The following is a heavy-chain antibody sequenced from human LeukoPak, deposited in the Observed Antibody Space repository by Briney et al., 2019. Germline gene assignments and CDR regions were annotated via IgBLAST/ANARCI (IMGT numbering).Heavy chain of an antibody. J-gene: IGHJ4*02. CDR3: ARDFEY. CDR1: GFTFSSYG. V-gene: IGHV3-30*03. CDR2: ISYDGSNK. Sequence: GRSLRLSCAASGFTFSSYGMHWVRQAPGKGLEWVAVISYDGSNKYYADSVKGRFTISRDNSKNTLYLQMNSLRAEDTAVYYCARDFEYWGQGTLVTVSS.